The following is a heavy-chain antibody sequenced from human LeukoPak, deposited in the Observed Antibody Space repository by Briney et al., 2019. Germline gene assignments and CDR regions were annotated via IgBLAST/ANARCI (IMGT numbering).Heavy chain of an antibody. J-gene: IGHJ5*02. V-gene: IGHV4-59*11. D-gene: IGHD5-12*01. CDR3: ARIGYSGYASHWFDP. CDR1: GGSISSHY. Sequence: KTSETLSLTCTVSGGSISSHYWSWIRQPPGKGLEWNGYIYYSGSTNYNPSLKSRVTISVDTSKNQFSLKLSSVTAADTAVYYCARIGYSGYASHWFDPWGQGTLVTVSS. CDR2: IYYSGST.